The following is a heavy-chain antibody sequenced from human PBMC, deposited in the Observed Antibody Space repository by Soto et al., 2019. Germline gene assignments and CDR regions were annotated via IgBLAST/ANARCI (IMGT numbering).Heavy chain of an antibody. J-gene: IGHJ4*02. CDR2: INPNSGGT. CDR3: ARHTGLGPIPFDY. Sequence: ASVKVSCKASGYTFTGYYMHWVRQAPGQGLEWMGWINPNSGGTNNAQKFQGRVTMTRDTSVSTAYLHWSGLKASDTAVYYCARHTGLGPIPFDYWGQGTPVTVSS. CDR1: GYTFTGYY. V-gene: IGHV1-2*02.